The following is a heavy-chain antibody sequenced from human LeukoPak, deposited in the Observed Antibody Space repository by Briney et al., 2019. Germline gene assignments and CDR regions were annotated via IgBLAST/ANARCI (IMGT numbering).Heavy chain of an antibody. CDR3: AGGKVSGWYLDY. CDR2: ISSSGGTI. J-gene: IGHJ4*02. CDR1: GFTFSSYE. V-gene: IGHV3-48*03. Sequence: SGGSLRLSCAASGFTFSSYEMNWVRRAPGKGLEWVSYISSSGGTIYYADSVKGRFTISRDNAENSLYLQMNSLRAEDTAVYYCAGGKVSGWYLDYWGQGTLVTVSS. D-gene: IGHD6-19*01.